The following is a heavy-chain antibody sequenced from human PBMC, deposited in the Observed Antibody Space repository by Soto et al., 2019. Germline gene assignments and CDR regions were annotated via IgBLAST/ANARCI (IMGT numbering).Heavy chain of an antibody. J-gene: IGHJ6*02. CDR1: GGSFSGYY. CDR2: INHSGST. D-gene: IGHD3-10*01. V-gene: IGHV4-34*01. Sequence: SETLSLTCAVYGGSFSGYYWSWIRQPPGKGLEWIGEINHSGSTNYNPSLKSRVTISVDTSKNQFSLKLSSVTAADTAVYYCARFGTMVRGVILSSPRYYYGMDVWGQGTTVTVSS. CDR3: ARFGTMVRGVILSSPRYYYGMDV.